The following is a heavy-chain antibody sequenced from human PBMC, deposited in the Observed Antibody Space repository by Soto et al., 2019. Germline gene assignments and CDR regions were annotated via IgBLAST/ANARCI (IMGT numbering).Heavy chain of an antibody. CDR3: AKYSVFWSGYSTGAFDI. D-gene: IGHD3-3*01. CDR1: GFTFSSYA. J-gene: IGHJ3*02. Sequence: GGSLRLSCAASGFTFSSYAMSWVRQAPGKGLEWVSAISGSGGSTYYADSVKGRFTISRDNSKNTLYLQMNSLRAEDTAVYYCAKYSVFWSGYSTGAFDIWGQGTMVTVSS. V-gene: IGHV3-23*01. CDR2: ISGSGGST.